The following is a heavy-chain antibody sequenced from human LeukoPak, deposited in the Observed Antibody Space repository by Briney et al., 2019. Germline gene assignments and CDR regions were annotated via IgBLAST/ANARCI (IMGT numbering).Heavy chain of an antibody. V-gene: IGHV3-30*04. CDR1: GFTFSSYA. Sequence: GGTLRLSCAASGFTFSSYAMHWVRQAPGKGLEWVAVISYDGSNKYYADSVKGRFTISRDNSKNTLYLQMNSLRAEDTAVYYCARDQSGTEQQLRYWGQGTLVTVSS. CDR3: ARDQSGTEQQLRY. D-gene: IGHD6-13*01. J-gene: IGHJ4*02. CDR2: ISYDGSNK.